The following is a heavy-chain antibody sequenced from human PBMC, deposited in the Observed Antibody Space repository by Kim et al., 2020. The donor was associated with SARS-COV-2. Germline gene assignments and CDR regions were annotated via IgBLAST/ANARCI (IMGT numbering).Heavy chain of an antibody. Sequence: GGSLRLSCAASGFIFSTYDLHWVRQGPGKGLEWVSGIGTLFDTKYSDTVKDRFTISRDNAKSSAYLQIISLRAGDTAVYYCARGLRHSYPYGLDVWSQGTTVTV. D-gene: IGHD3-16*02. CDR3: ARGLRHSYPYGLDV. CDR1: GFIFSTYD. J-gene: IGHJ6*02. CDR2: IGTLFDT. V-gene: IGHV3-13*01.